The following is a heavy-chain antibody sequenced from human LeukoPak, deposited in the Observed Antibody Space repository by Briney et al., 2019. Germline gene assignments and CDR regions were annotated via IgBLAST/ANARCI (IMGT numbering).Heavy chain of an antibody. Sequence: SETLSPTCTVSGGSISSYYWSWIRQPPGKGLEWIGYIYYSGSTNYNPSLKSRVTISVDTSKNQFSLKLSSVTAADTAVYYCARDGHYCSGGSCYSGAFDIWGQGTMVTVSS. CDR3: ARDGHYCSGGSCYSGAFDI. CDR2: IYYSGST. V-gene: IGHV4-59*01. D-gene: IGHD2-15*01. J-gene: IGHJ3*02. CDR1: GGSISSYY.